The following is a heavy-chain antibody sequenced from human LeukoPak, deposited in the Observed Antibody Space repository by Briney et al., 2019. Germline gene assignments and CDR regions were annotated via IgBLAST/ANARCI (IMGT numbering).Heavy chain of an antibody. J-gene: IGHJ4*02. Sequence: PGKSLRLSCAASGFTLSGYGMHWVRQAPGKGLEWVAVIWYDGRNKHYADSVKGRFTISRDNAWNTLFLQMNSLRAEDTAVYYCATDRYSSSSGSGDYWGQGTLVTVSS. D-gene: IGHD6-13*01. V-gene: IGHV3-33*01. CDR3: ATDRYSSSSGSGDY. CDR1: GFTLSGYG. CDR2: IWYDGRNK.